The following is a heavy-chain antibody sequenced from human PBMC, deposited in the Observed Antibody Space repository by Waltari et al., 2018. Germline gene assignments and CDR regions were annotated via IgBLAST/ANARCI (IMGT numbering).Heavy chain of an antibody. CDR2: ISGSGDTI. D-gene: IGHD2-15*01. V-gene: IGHV3-11*01. CDR1: GFTFSDYY. Sequence: QVQLVDSGGGLVKPGGSLRLSCAASGFTFSDYYMTWLRQAPGKGLEWVSYISGSGDTIFYADSVKGRFTISRDNAKNSFYLQMDSLRADDTAVYFCARWGLLDVFDIWGQGTMVTVSS. J-gene: IGHJ3*02. CDR3: ARWGLLDVFDI.